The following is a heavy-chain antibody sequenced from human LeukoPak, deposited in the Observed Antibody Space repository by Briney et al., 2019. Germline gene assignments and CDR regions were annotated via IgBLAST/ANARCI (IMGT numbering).Heavy chain of an antibody. CDR2: IIPIFGTA. V-gene: IGHV1-69*05. Sequence: ASVKVSCKASGGTFSSYAISWVRQAPGQGLEWMGGIIPIFGTANYAQKFQGRVTITTDESTSTAYMELSSLRSEDTAVYYCAVPAAIDYYYYYMDVWGRGTTVTVSS. J-gene: IGHJ6*03. CDR3: AVPAAIDYYYYYMDV. CDR1: GGTFSSYA. D-gene: IGHD2-2*01.